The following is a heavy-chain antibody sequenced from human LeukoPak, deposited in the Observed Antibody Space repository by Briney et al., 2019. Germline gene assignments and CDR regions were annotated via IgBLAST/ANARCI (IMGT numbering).Heavy chain of an antibody. V-gene: IGHV3-30*03. Sequence: GRSLRLSCAASGFTFSSYGMHWVRQAPGKGLEWVAVISYDGSNKYYSDSMKGRFTISRDNSENTLYLQMNSPRAEDTAVYYCAGGPYDNSGYFDYWGQGTLVTVSS. CDR1: GFTFSSYG. D-gene: IGHD3-22*01. CDR3: AGGPYDNSGYFDY. J-gene: IGHJ4*02. CDR2: ISYDGSNK.